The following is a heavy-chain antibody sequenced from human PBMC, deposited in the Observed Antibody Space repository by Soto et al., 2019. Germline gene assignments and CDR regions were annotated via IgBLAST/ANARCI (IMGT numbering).Heavy chain of an antibody. Sequence: GGSLRLCCSASGFIFRSYTLYWVRQAPGKGLEFVSAISGNGSTTYYADSVKGRFTISRVNSRNTLYLQVSSLRSDDTAVYYCVKGGYIYAYSAFDIWGHGTMVTVSS. D-gene: IGHD5-18*01. CDR2: ISGNGSTT. J-gene: IGHJ3*02. CDR1: GFIFRSYT. CDR3: VKGGYIYAYSAFDI. V-gene: IGHV3-64D*06.